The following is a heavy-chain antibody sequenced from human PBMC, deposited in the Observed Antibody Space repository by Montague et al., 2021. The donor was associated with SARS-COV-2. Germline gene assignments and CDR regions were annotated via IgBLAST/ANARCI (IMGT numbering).Heavy chain of an antibody. CDR3: TRLGWGYSDGLDY. D-gene: IGHD5-18*01. V-gene: IGHV3-7*01. CDR2: IKQDGSEK. Sequence: FRSLSCSASGFTFSSYSMNWVRRAPGKGLEWVANIKQDGSEKYYVDSVKGRFSISRDNAKNSLYLQMSSLRAEDTAMYYCTRLGWGYSDGLDYWGQGTLVTVSS. J-gene: IGHJ4*02. CDR1: GFTFSSYS.